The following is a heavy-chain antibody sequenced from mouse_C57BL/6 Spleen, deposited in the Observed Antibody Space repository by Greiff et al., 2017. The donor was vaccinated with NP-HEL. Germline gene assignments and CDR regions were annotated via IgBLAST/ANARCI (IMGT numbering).Heavy chain of an antibody. CDR2: INPYNGGT. V-gene: IGHV1-19*01. Sequence: VQLQQSGPVLVKPGASVKMSCKASGYTFTDYYMNWVQQSPGKSLEWIGVINPYNGGTSYNQKFKGKATLTVDKSSSTAYMELNSLTSEDSAVYYCARGSYDGPDLDYWGQGTTLTVSS. D-gene: IGHD2-3*01. CDR1: GYTFTDYY. CDR3: ARGSYDGPDLDY. J-gene: IGHJ2*01.